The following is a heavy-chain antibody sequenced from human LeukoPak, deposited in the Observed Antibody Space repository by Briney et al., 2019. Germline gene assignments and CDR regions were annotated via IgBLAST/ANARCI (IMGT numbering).Heavy chain of an antibody. CDR3: ATAGSYRFDH. V-gene: IGHV3-74*01. D-gene: IGHD3-16*02. CDR1: GFTFSTSW. J-gene: IGHJ4*02. CDR2: MNGAGSTI. Sequence: GGSLRLSCAASGFTFSTSWMHWVRQAPGKGLMWVSRMNGAGSTIDYEDSVKGRFTISRDNAKNTLFLQMDSLRAEDTAVYYCATAGSYRFDHWGQGTVVTVSS.